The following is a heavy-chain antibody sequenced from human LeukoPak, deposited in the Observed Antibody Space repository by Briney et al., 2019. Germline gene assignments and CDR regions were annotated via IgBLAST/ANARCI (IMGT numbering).Heavy chain of an antibody. CDR2: INHSGST. CDR1: GGSFSGYY. V-gene: IGHV4-34*01. Sequence: PSETLSLTCAVYGGSFSGYYWSWIRQPPGKGLEWIGEINHSGSTNYNPSLKSRVTISVDTSKNQFSLKLSSVTAADTAVYYCARVGGSSLEESWFDPWGQGTLVTVSS. CDR3: ARVGGSSLEESWFDP. D-gene: IGHD6-6*01. J-gene: IGHJ5*02.